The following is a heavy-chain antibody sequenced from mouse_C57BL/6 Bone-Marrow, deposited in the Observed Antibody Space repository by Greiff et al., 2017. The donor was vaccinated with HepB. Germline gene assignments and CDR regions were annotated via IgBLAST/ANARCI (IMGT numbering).Heavy chain of an antibody. CDR1: GYTFTSYG. Sequence: QVQLQQSGAELARPGASVKLSCKASGYTFTSYGISWVKQRTGQGLEWIGEIYPRSGNTYYNEKFKGKATLTADKSSSTAYMELRSLTSEDSAVYVGARFFTVVATYWDIDDWGKGTTVTVSS. V-gene: IGHV1-81*01. CDR3: ARFFTVVATYWDIDD. J-gene: IGHJ1*03. CDR2: IYPRSGNT. D-gene: IGHD1-1*01.